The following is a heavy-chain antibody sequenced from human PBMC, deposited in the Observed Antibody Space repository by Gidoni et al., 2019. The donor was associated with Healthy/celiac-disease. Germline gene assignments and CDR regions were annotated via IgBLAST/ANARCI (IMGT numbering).Heavy chain of an antibody. Sequence: EVQLVESGGNLVQPGGSLRLSCAASGFTFSSYAMSWVRQAPGTGLEWVSGFSGSGGNTYYAVSVKGRFTISGDNSKNTLYLQMNSLRAEDTAVYYCARDARGCSSTNCYFDYWGQGTLVTVSS. CDR1: GFTFSSYA. V-gene: IGHV3-23*04. D-gene: IGHD2-2*01. CDR2: FSGSGGNT. J-gene: IGHJ4*02. CDR3: ARDARGCSSTNCYFDY.